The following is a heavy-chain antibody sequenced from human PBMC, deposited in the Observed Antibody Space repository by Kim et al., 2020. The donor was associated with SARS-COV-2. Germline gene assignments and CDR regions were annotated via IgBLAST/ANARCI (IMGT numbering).Heavy chain of an antibody. CDR2: EK. J-gene: IGHJ4*02. CDR3: ARRQNLAFAY. V-gene: IGHV3-7*01. Sequence: EKVYGDSEKGRFTISREHAENSLYLTMNSLRAEDTAIYYCARRQNLAFAYWGQGTLVTVSS.